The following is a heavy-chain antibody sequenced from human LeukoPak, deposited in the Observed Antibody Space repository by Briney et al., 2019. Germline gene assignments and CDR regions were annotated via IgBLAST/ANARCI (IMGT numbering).Heavy chain of an antibody. Sequence: PSETLSLTCTVSGGSISSSSYYWGWIRQPPGKGLEWIGSIYYSGSTYYNPSLKSRVTISVDTSKNQFSLKLSSVTAADTAVYYCARDNRTSGPILEWLLPSSEVLFDYWGQGTLVTVSS. V-gene: IGHV4-39*07. CDR2: IYYSGST. CDR3: ARDNRTSGPILEWLLPSSEVLFDY. CDR1: GGSISSSSYY. J-gene: IGHJ4*02. D-gene: IGHD3-3*01.